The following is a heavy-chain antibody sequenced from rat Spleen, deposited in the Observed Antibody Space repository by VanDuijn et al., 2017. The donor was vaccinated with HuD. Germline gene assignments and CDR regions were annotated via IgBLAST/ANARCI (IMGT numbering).Heavy chain of an antibody. CDR1: GFSLTSNG. V-gene: IGHV2-63*01. D-gene: IGHD3-1*01. J-gene: IGHJ2*01. CDR2: MTYNGDT. Sequence: QVQLKESGPGLVQPSQTLSLTCTVSGFSLTSNGVSWVRQPPGKGLEWMGRMTYNGDTSYNSALISRLSISRDTSKNQVFLKMNSLQTDDTGTYYCTIHPRYWGQGVMVTVSS. CDR3: TIHPRY.